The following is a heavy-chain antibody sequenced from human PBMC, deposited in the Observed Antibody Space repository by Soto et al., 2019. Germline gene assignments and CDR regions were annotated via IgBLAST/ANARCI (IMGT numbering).Heavy chain of an antibody. V-gene: IGHV1-69*12. CDR3: AMRAYCISEGCKRGYYGMDV. Sequence: QVQLVQSGAEVKTPGSSVKVSCKASGGFFNTHAISWVRQAPGQGLEWMGAIIPMSNTANYAQNFRDRVTFTADGSXXTXYXXLIILRSEHTAVYYCAMRAYCISEGCKRGYYGMDVWGQGPTVTVSS. J-gene: IGHJ6*02. CDR1: GGFFNTHA. D-gene: IGHD2-21*01. CDR2: IIPMSNTA.